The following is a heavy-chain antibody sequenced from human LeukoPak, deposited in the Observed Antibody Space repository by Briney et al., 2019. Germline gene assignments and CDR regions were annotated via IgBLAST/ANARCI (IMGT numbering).Heavy chain of an antibody. J-gene: IGHJ4*02. CDR2: FYSGGTT. V-gene: IGHV3-66*01. CDR3: ARDRAGIFDY. D-gene: IGHD6-13*01. CDR1: GFTVSTNY. Sequence: TGGSLRLSCAASGFTVSTNYMSWVRQAPGKGLEWVSVFYSGGTTYYADSVKGRFTIYRDTSKNTVYLQMNSLRAEDTAVYYCARDRAGIFDYWGQGTLVTVSS.